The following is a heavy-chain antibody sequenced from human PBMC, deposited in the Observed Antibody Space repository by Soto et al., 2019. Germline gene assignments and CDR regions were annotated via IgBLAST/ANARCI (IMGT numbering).Heavy chain of an antibody. V-gene: IGHV3-73*01. D-gene: IGHD2-15*01. CDR3: TRLVEVPGPVSGYCSGGSCYFDY. CDR2: IRSKANSYAT. CDR1: GFTFSGSA. J-gene: IGHJ4*02. Sequence: PGGSLRLSCAASGFTFSGSAMHWVRQASGKGLEWVGRIRSKANSYATAYAASVKGRFTISRDDSKNTAYLQMNSLKTEDTAVYYCTRLVEVPGPVSGYCSGGSCYFDYWGQGTLVTVSS.